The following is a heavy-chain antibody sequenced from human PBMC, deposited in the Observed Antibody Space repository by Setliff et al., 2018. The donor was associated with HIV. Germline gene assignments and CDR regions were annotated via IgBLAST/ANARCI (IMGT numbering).Heavy chain of an antibody. V-gene: IGHV1-69*05. CDR3: ARDHCSSSGCYEYSYYGMDV. Sequence: SVKVSCKASGGTFSNYGMSWVRQAPGQGLEWMGGIIPISGTANYAQKFQGRVTITTDESTSTAYMELSGLRSEDTAVYYCARDHCSSSGCYEYSYYGMDVWGQGTTVTVSS. J-gene: IGHJ6*02. D-gene: IGHD2-2*01. CDR1: GGTFSNYG. CDR2: IIPISGTA.